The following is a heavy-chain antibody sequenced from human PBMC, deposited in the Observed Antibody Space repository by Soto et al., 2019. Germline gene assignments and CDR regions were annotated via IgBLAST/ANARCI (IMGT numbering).Heavy chain of an antibody. V-gene: IGHV5-10-1*01. CDR2: IDPSDSQT. J-gene: IGHJ4*02. Sequence: GESLKISCKGSGCSFAGYWITWVRQKPGKGLEWMGRIDPSDSQTYYSPSFRGHVTISATKSITTVFLQWSSLRASDTAMYYCARQIYDSDTGPNFQYYFDSWGQGTPVTVSS. CDR3: ARQIYDSDTGPNFQYYFDS. CDR1: GCSFAGYW. D-gene: IGHD3-22*01.